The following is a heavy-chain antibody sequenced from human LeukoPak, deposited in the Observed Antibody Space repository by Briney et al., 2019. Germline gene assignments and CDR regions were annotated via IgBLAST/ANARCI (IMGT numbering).Heavy chain of an antibody. D-gene: IGHD2-15*01. Sequence: HTGGSLRLSCAASGFTFSSYAMSWVRQAPGKGLEWVANIKEDGSEKNYVDSVKGRFTISRDNAKNSLYLQMNSLRAEDTAVYYCARDGVVVVAATYDGLDVWGQGTTVTVSS. CDR1: GFTFSSYA. CDR3: ARDGVVVVAATYDGLDV. CDR2: IKEDGSEK. V-gene: IGHV3-7*01. J-gene: IGHJ6*02.